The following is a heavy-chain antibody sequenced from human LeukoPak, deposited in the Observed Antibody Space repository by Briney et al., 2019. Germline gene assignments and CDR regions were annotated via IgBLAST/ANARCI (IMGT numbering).Heavy chain of an antibody. Sequence: SETLSLTCAVSGYSISSGYYWGWIRQPPGKGLEWIGSIYHSGSTYYSPSLKSRVTISVDTSKNQFSLKLSSVTAADTAVYYCARQYQLRFLEWSSPYIWFDPWGQGTLVTVSS. CDR3: ARQYQLRFLEWSSPYIWFDP. CDR2: IYHSGST. V-gene: IGHV4-38-2*01. CDR1: GYSISSGYY. J-gene: IGHJ5*02. D-gene: IGHD3-3*01.